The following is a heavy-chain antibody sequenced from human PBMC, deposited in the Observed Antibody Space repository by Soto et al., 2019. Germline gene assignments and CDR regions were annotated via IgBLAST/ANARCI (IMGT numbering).Heavy chain of an antibody. D-gene: IGHD5-18*01. CDR3: AIPRYAGSNYGLYWLNP. J-gene: IGHJ5*02. V-gene: IGHV4-39*01. Sequence: SESLSLTGVVYLGSLNNNTYFWGWNPQPRGKGPEWIGSIYYSGTTYSNPSLKSRLTMSIDTSKNQFSLKLSSVTAADTAVYYCAIPRYAGSNYGLYWLNPWGQGALVIVSS. CDR1: LGSLNNNTYF. CDR2: IYYSGTT.